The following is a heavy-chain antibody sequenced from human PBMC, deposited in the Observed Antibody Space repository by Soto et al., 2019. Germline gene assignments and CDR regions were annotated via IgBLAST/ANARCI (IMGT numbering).Heavy chain of an antibody. Sequence: SETLSLTCIVSGGSITSSSHYWGLIRQAPGKGLESIGNIYYDGNTYYNPSLKSRVTISLDTSKNQFSLRLNSVTAADTAVYYCARSSIVPRLLMYPFDYWGQGTLVTVS. CDR1: GGSITSSSHY. CDR3: ARSSIVPRLLMYPFDY. J-gene: IGHJ4*02. CDR2: IYYDGNT. D-gene: IGHD2-8*01. V-gene: IGHV4-39*01.